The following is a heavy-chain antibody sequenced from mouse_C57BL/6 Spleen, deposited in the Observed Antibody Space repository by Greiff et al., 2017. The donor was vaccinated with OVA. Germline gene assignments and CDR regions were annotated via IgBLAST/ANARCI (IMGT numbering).Heavy chain of an antibody. CDR2: IYPGDGDT. V-gene: IGHV1-82*01. J-gene: IGHJ2*01. Sequence: QVQLKESGPELVKPGASVKISCKASGYAFSSSWMNWVKQRPGKGLEWIGRIYPGDGDTNYNGKFKGKATLTADKASSTAYMQLSSLTSEDSAVYFCARLNFDYWGQGTTLTVSS. CDR3: ARLNFDY. CDR1: GYAFSSSW.